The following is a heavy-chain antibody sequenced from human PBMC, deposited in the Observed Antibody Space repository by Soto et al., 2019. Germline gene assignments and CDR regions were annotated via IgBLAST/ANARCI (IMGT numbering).Heavy chain of an antibody. CDR3: TSWFGRDLPGHDPFDV. CDR2: LYWRDDK. D-gene: IGHD3-10*01. Sequence: QITLKDSGPTLVKPTQTLTLTCRFSGVSLTTGGVGVGWSRQPPGKAPEWLAVLYWRDDKRYSPSLRNRLTTTRDTPKDLVVLTLTTMGSVDTAPYYCTSWFGRDLPGHDPFDVWGLGTMVTVSS. J-gene: IGHJ3*01. V-gene: IGHV2-5*01. CDR1: GVSLTTGGVG.